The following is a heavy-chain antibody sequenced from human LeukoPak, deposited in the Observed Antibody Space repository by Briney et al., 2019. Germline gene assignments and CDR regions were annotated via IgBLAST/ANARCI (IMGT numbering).Heavy chain of an antibody. V-gene: IGHV3-74*01. CDR2: INSEGSIT. J-gene: IGHJ6*02. Sequence: GGSLTLSCAASGFTFRSYWMHSARQAPGKGLVWVSRINSEGSITNYAASVKGRFTISRDNAKHTVYVQMNSLRAEDTAVYYCVSFVRGDYGVVWGQGTTVTVSS. CDR1: GFTFRSYW. D-gene: IGHD4-17*01. CDR3: VSFVRGDYGVV.